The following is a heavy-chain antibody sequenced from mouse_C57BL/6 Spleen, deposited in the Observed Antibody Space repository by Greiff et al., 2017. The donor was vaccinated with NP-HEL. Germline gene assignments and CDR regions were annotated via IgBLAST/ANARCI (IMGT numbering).Heavy chain of an antibody. CDR3: TRSPIYDGYYEDFDV. D-gene: IGHD2-3*01. CDR2: IDPETCGT. J-gene: IGHJ1*03. V-gene: IGHV1-15*01. CDR1: GYTFTDYE. Sequence: QVQLQQSGAELVRPGASVTLSCKASGYTFTDYEMHWVKQTPVHGLEWIGAIDPETCGTAYNQKFKGKAILTADKSSSTAYMELRSLTSEDSAVYYCTRSPIYDGYYEDFDVWGTGTTVTVSS.